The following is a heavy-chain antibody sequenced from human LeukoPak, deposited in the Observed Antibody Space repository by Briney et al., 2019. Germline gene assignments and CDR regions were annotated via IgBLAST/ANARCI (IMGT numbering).Heavy chain of an antibody. D-gene: IGHD6-13*01. CDR2: IYPGDSET. J-gene: IGHJ6*03. Sequence: GESLKISCKGSGYSFTSYWIGWVRQMPGKGLEWMGIIYPGDSETRYSPSFQGQVTISADKSIGTAYLQWSSLKASDTAMYYCARDSGHSSSWPYYYYYMDVWGKGTTVTISS. V-gene: IGHV5-51*01. CDR1: GYSFTSYW. CDR3: ARDSGHSSSWPYYYYYMDV.